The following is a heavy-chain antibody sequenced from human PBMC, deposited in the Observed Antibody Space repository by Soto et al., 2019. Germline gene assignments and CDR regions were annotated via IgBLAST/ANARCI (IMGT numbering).Heavy chain of an antibody. D-gene: IGHD2-8*02. CDR1: GGSISSGGYY. CDR2: IYYSGST. J-gene: IGHJ4*02. Sequence: SETLSLTCTVSGGSISSGGYYWSWIRQYPGKGLEWIGYIYYSGSTYYNPSLKSRVTISVDTSKNQFALKLSSVTAADTAVYYCARGWAGGYDYFDYWGQGTLVTVSS. CDR3: ARGWAGGYDYFDY. V-gene: IGHV4-31*03.